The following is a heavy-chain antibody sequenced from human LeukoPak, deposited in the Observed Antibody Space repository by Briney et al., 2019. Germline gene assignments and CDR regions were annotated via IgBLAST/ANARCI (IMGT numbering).Heavy chain of an antibody. Sequence: GGSLRLSCAASGFTFSSYAMSWVRQAPGKGLEWVSAISGSGGSTYYADSVKGRFTISRDNSKNTLYLQMNSLRAEDTAVYYCARDLSPVAGSGNFDYWGQGTLVTVSS. CDR1: GFTFSSYA. CDR3: ARDLSPVAGSGNFDY. V-gene: IGHV3-23*01. J-gene: IGHJ4*02. D-gene: IGHD6-19*01. CDR2: ISGSGGST.